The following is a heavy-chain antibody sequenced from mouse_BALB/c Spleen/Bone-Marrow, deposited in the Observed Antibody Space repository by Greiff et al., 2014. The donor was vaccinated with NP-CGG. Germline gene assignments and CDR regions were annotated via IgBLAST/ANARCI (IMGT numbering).Heavy chain of an antibody. CDR2: IWGGGST. J-gene: IGHJ4*01. Sequence: VKVVESGPGLVAPSQSLSITCTVSGFSLTDYGVSWIRQPPGKGLEWLGVIWGGGSTYYNSSLKSRLSISKDNSKSQVFLKMNNLQTGDTAMYYCAKHTLRYYAMDYWGQGTSVTVSS. CDR1: GFSLTDYG. D-gene: IGHD1-1*01. V-gene: IGHV2-6-5*01. CDR3: AKHTLRYYAMDY.